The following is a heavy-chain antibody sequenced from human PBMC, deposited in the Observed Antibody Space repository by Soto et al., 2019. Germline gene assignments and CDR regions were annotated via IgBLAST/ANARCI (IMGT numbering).Heavy chain of an antibody. CDR2: IYYSGST. CDR3: ARHAGPFSGYDPFDY. CDR1: GGSISSYY. D-gene: IGHD5-12*01. Sequence: SSETLSLTCTVSGGSISSYYWSWIRQPPGKGLEWIGYIYYSGSTNYNPSLKSRVTISVDTSKNQFSLKLSSVTAADTAVYYCARHAGPFSGYDPFDYWGQGTLVTVSS. V-gene: IGHV4-59*08. J-gene: IGHJ4*02.